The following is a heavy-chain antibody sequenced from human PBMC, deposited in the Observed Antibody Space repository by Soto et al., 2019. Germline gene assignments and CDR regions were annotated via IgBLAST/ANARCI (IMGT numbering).Heavy chain of an antibody. CDR2: MKPDGSAK. CDR1: GFTFSSYW. Sequence: EVQLVESGGGLVQPGGSLRLSCAASGFTFSSYWMNWVRQAPGKGLEWVANMKPDGSAKYYVDSVKGRFTIARDNAKNALYLQMKSLGREDTAVYYCAGGSGWYIHQWGQGTLVTVRS. CDR3: AGGSGWYIHQ. V-gene: IGHV3-7*01. D-gene: IGHD6-19*01. J-gene: IGHJ1*01.